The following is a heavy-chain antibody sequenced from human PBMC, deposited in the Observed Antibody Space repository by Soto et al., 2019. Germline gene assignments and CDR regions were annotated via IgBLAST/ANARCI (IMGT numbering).Heavy chain of an antibody. Sequence: PSETLSLTCTVSGGSISSGGYYWSWIRQHPGKGLEWIGYIYHSGSTYYNPSLKSRVTISVDTSKNQFSLKLSSVTAADTAVYYCGRETPARSDFDVWGKGTMVTVSS. CDR1: GGSISSGGYY. V-gene: IGHV4-31*03. J-gene: IGHJ4*02. D-gene: IGHD6-25*01. CDR2: IYHSGST. CDR3: GRETPARSDFDV.